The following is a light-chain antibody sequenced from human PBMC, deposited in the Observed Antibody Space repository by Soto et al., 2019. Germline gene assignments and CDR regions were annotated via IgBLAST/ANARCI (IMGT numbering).Light chain of an antibody. CDR3: QQYNNYSPLN. J-gene: IGKJ3*01. CDR1: QSITNW. V-gene: IGKV1-5*01. CDR2: DAS. Sequence: DIQMTQSPSTLSASVGDRVTITCRASQSITNWLAWYQQKPEKAPKLLVYDASSLESEVPSRFCGSGSRTEFTITINSLQPDDFATYYCQQYNNYSPLNFGPGTRVDI.